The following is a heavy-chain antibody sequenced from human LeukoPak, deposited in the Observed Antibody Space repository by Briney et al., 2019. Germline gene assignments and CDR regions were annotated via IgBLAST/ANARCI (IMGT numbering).Heavy chain of an antibody. D-gene: IGHD5-18*01. Sequence: SETLSLTCAVYGGSFSGYYWSWIRQPPGKGLEWIGEINHSGSTNYNPSLKSRVTISVDTSKNQFSLKLSSVTAADTAVYYCARRIQLWLILAFDIWGKGTTVTVSS. CDR3: ARRIQLWLILAFDI. V-gene: IGHV4-34*01. CDR2: INHSGST. CDR1: GGSFSGYY. J-gene: IGHJ6*04.